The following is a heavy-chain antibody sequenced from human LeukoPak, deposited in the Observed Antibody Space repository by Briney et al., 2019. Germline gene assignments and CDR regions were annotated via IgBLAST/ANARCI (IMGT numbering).Heavy chain of an antibody. J-gene: IGHJ4*02. CDR1: GYSFTAYY. CDR2: INPNSGGT. CDR3: ARDLSSYVAFDY. V-gene: IGHV1-2*02. D-gene: IGHD3-16*01. Sequence: ASVKVSCKASGYSFTAYYMHWVRQAPGQGLEWMGWINPNSGGTNYAQKFQGRVTMTRDTSITTAYMEMSRLRSDDTALYYCARDLSSYVAFDYWGQGTLVTVSS.